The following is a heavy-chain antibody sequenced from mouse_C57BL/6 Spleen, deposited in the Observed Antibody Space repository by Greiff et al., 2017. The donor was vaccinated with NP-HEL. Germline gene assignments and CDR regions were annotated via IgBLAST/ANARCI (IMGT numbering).Heavy chain of an antibody. D-gene: IGHD2-1*01. V-gene: IGHV5-4*01. CDR2: ISDGGSYT. CDR1: GFTFSSYA. CDR3: AREVTRDYFDY. J-gene: IGHJ2*01. Sequence: EVHLVESGGGLVKPGGSLKLSCAASGFTFSSYAMSWVRQTPEKRLEWVATISDGGSYTYYPDNVKGRFTISRDNAKNNLYLQMSHLKSEDTAMYYCAREVTRDYFDYWGQGTTLTVSS.